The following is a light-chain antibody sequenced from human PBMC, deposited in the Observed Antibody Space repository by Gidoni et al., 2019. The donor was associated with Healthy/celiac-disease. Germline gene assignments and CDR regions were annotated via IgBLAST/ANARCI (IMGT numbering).Light chain of an antibody. CDR3: QQSYSTPQT. Sequence: DIQMTQSPSSLSAYVGDRVTIPCRASPSISSYLNWYQQKPGKAPKILIYAASSLQSGFPSRFSGSGSGTDFTLTISSLQPEDFATYYCQQSYSTPQTVXPXTKVDIK. CDR2: AAS. J-gene: IGKJ3*01. CDR1: PSISSY. V-gene: IGKV1-39*01.